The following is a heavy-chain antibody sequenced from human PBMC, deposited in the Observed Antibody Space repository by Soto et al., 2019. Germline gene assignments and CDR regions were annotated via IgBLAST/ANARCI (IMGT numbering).Heavy chain of an antibody. CDR2: ISSGSNT. D-gene: IGHD3-10*01. CDR1: GFPFSSYA. J-gene: IGHJ6*02. Sequence: EVQLLESGGGLVQPGGSLRLSCVASGFPFSSYAMSWVRHTPGRGLECVSSISSGSNTYYTDSVRGRFTISRDNSKNSLYLQMSSLRADDTALYYCAKASATGKSDGMDGWGQGTTVSVSS. V-gene: IGHV3-23*01. CDR3: AKASATGKSDGMDG.